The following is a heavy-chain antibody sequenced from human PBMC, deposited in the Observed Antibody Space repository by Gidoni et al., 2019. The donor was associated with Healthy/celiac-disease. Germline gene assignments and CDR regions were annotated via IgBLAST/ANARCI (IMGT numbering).Heavy chain of an antibody. V-gene: IGHV3-33*01. CDR3: ARDLVPGIAVAGLGSSY. D-gene: IGHD6-19*01. CDR1: GFTFSSYG. J-gene: IGHJ4*02. Sequence: QVQLVESGGGVVQPGRSLRLSCAASGFTFSSYGMHWVRQAPGKGLEWVAVIWYDGSNKYYADSVKGRFTISRDNSKNTLYLQMNSLRAEDTAVYYCARDLVPGIAVAGLGSSYWGQGTLVTVSS. CDR2: IWYDGSNK.